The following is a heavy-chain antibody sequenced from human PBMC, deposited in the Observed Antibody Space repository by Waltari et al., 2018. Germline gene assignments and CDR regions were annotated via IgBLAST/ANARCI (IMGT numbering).Heavy chain of an antibody. D-gene: IGHD2-8*02. CDR2: GRYDGSNE. CDR1: GFIFGNYD. V-gene: IGHV3-30*02. Sequence: QVQLVESGGAVVQPGGSLGFSVAAPGFIFGNYDMPWVRKAPGKGLESVSFGRYDGSNEYYADSVKGRFTISRDNSKNTLYLQVNSLRADDTATYFCARGGVTYSIDYWGQGTLLTVSS. CDR3: ARGGVTYSIDY. J-gene: IGHJ4*02.